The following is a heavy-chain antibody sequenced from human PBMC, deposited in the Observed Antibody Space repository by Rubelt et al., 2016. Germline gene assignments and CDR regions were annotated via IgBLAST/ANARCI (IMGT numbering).Heavy chain of an antibody. V-gene: IGHV1-69*13. CDR2: IIPIFGTA. CDR1: GGTFSSYA. CDR3: ARGRACSSTSCYLEPDY. D-gene: IGHD2-2*01. Sequence: QVQLVQSGAEVKKPGASVKVSCKASGGTFSSYAISWVRQAPGQGLEWMGGIIPIFGTANYAQKFQGRVTITADEATSTAYMELGSLRSEDTAVYYCARGRACSSTSCYLEPDYWGQGTLVTVSS. J-gene: IGHJ4*02.